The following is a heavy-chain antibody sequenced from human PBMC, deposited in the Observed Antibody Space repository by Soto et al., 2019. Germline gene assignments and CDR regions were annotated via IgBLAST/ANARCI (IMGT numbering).Heavy chain of an antibody. CDR2: ISSSSSYI. CDR3: ARGVRSSDRDFDY. CDR1: GFTFSSYS. Sequence: PGGSLRLSCAASGFTFSSYSMNWVRQAPGKGLEWVSSISSSSSYIYYADSVKGRFTISRDNAKNSLYLQMNSLRAEDTAVYYCARGVRSSDRDFDYWGQGTLVTVSS. V-gene: IGHV3-21*01. D-gene: IGHD6-19*01. J-gene: IGHJ4*02.